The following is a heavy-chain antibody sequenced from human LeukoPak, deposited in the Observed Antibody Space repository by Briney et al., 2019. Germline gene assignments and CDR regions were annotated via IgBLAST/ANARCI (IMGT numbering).Heavy chain of an antibody. Sequence: ASVKASCKASGYTFTSYYMHWVRQAPGQGLEWMGIINPSGGSTSYAQKFQGRVTMTRDTSTSTVYMELSSLRSEDTAVYYCARRYSSGWFLDYWGQGTLVTVSS. CDR2: INPSGGST. J-gene: IGHJ4*02. V-gene: IGHV1-46*01. CDR3: ARRYSSGWFLDY. CDR1: GYTFTSYY. D-gene: IGHD6-19*01.